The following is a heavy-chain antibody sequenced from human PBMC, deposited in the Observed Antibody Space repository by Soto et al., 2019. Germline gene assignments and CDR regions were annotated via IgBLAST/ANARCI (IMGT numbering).Heavy chain of an antibody. Sequence: ASVKVSCKASGYTFTSYGISWVRQAPGQGLEWMGWISAYNGNTNYAQKLQGRVTMTTDTSTSTAYMELRSLRSDDTAVYYCARGPYYYCSGSYPEQKNWCDPWGQGTLVTASS. CDR1: GYTFTSYG. CDR2: ISAYNGNT. D-gene: IGHD3-10*01. V-gene: IGHV1-18*01. CDR3: ARGPYYYCSGSYPEQKNWCDP. J-gene: IGHJ5*02.